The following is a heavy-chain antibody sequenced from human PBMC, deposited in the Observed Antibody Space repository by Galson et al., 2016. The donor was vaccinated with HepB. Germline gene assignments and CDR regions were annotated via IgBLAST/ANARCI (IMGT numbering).Heavy chain of an antibody. CDR2: ISYDGGKK. V-gene: IGHV3-30-3*01. CDR3: ARDPLYCSGGSCIPYYFDY. J-gene: IGHJ4*02. D-gene: IGHD2-15*01. CDR1: QFTFSTYA. Sequence: SLRLSCAVSQFTFSTYAMNWVRQAPGKGLEWVAVISYDGGKKYYADSVKGRFTISRDNSKNTLYLQMNSLRPEDTVVYFCARDPLYCSGGSCIPYYFDYWGQGTPVTVPS.